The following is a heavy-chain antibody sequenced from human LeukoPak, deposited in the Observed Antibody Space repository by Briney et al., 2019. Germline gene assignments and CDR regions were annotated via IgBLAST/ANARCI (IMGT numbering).Heavy chain of an antibody. D-gene: IGHD6-19*01. CDR3: AKIIAVARPDY. CDR2: ISGSGGST. J-gene: IGHJ4*02. Sequence: SCKASGGTFSSYAMSWVRQAPGKGLEWVSAISGSGGSTYYADSVKGRFTISRDNSKNTLYLQMNSLRAEDTAVYYCAKIIAVARPDYWGQGTLVTVSS. CDR1: GGTFSSYA. V-gene: IGHV3-23*01.